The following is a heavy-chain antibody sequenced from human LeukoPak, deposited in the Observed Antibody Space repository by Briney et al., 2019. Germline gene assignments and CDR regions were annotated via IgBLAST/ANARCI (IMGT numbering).Heavy chain of an antibody. CDR1: GGSFSSYY. J-gene: IGHJ4*02. Sequence: SETLSLTCAVYGGSFSSYYWSWIRQPPGKGLEWIGYIYYSGSTNYNPSLKSRVTISVDTSKNQFSLKLSSVTAADTAVYYCAGGDYYDSSGCFDYWGQGTLVTVSS. CDR3: AGGDYYDSSGCFDY. V-gene: IGHV4-59*08. D-gene: IGHD3-22*01. CDR2: IYYSGST.